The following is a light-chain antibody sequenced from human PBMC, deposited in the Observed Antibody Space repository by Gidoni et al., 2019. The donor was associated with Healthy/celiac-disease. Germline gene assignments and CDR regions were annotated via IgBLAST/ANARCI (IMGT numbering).Light chain of an antibody. V-gene: IGLV1-40*01. CDR1: SSNIGAGYD. Sequence: QSVLPQPPSVSGAPGQRVTISCTGSSSNIGAGYDVHWSQQLPGTAPKLLIYGNSNRPSGVPDRFSGSKSGTSASLAITGLQAEDEADYYCQSYDSSLSGLWVFGGGTKLTVL. CDR2: GNS. CDR3: QSYDSSLSGLWV. J-gene: IGLJ3*02.